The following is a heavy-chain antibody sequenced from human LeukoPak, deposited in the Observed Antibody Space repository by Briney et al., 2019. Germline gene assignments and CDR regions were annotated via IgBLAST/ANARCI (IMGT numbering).Heavy chain of an antibody. CDR2: ISGSGGST. Sequence: GGSLRLSRAASGFTFSSYAMSWVRQAPGKGLEWVSAISGSGGSTYYADSVKGRFTISRDNSKNTLYLQMNSLRAEDTAVYYCAKDFFLLGELSEYNWFDPWGQGTLVTVSS. D-gene: IGHD3-10*01. J-gene: IGHJ5*02. V-gene: IGHV3-23*01. CDR3: AKDFFLLGELSEYNWFDP. CDR1: GFTFSSYA.